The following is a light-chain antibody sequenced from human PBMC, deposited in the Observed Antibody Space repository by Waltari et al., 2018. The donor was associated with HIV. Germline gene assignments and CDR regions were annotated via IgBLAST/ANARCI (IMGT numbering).Light chain of an antibody. CDR2: GNN. CDR1: SSNIGAGHD. V-gene: IGLV1-40*01. J-gene: IGLJ2*01. Sequence: QSVLTPPPSVSGAPGQRVTISCTGSSSNIGAGHDMPWYQQLPRAAPKLLLYGNNNRPSGVPDRFSGSKSGTSASLVITGLQTEDEADYYCQSYDSSLSGVAFGGGTKLTVL. CDR3: QSYDSSLSGVA.